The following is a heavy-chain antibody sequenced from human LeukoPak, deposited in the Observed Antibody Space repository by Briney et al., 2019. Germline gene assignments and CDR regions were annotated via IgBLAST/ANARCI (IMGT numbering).Heavy chain of an antibody. J-gene: IGHJ4*02. V-gene: IGHV3-30*18. Sequence: GGSLRLSCAAYGFTFSNYAMHWVRQAPGKGLEWVALISYGGSDKYYTDSVKGRFTVSRDNSRNTLYLQMNSLRAEDTAVYYCAKAVSGSYPETRHFDYWGQGSLVTVSS. D-gene: IGHD1-26*01. CDR1: GFTFSNYA. CDR3: AKAVSGSYPETRHFDY. CDR2: ISYGGSDK.